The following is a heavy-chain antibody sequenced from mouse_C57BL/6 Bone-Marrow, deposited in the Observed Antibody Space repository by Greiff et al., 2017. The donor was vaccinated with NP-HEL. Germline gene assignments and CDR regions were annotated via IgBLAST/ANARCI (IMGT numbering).Heavy chain of an antibody. Sequence: VQLQQSGAELVMPGASVKLSCKASGYTFTSYWMHWVKQRPGQGLEWIGEIDPSDSYTNYNQKFKGKSTLTVDKSSSTAYMQLSSLTSEDAAVYYCARRGIYYGNYYAMDYWGQGTSVTVSS. CDR3: ARRGIYYGNYYAMDY. CDR2: IDPSDSYT. V-gene: IGHV1-69*01. CDR1: GYTFTSYW. D-gene: IGHD2-1*01. J-gene: IGHJ4*01.